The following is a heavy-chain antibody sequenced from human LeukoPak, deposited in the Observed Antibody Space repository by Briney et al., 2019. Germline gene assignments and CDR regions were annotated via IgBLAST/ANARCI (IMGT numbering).Heavy chain of an antibody. V-gene: IGHV3-30*04. CDR2: ISYDGSNK. D-gene: IGHD6-13*01. CDR1: GFTFSSYA. Sequence: GGSLRLSCAASGFTFSSYAMHWVRQAPGKGLEWVAVISYDGSNKYYADSVKGRFTISRDNSKNTLYLQMNSLRAEDTAVYYCARSGSSWYMGYFQHWGQGTLVTVSS. J-gene: IGHJ1*01. CDR3: ARSGSSWYMGYFQH.